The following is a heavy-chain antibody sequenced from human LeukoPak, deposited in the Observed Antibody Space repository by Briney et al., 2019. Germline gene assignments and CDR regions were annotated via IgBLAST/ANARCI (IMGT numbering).Heavy chain of an antibody. CDR3: ARDGGMSVATINGPDY. Sequence: GGSLRLSCAASGFTFSSYAMHWVRQAPGKGLEWVAVIPYDGSNKYHADSVKGRFTISRDNSENTLYLQMNSLRAEDTAVYYCARDGGMSVATINGPDYWGQGTLVTVSS. J-gene: IGHJ4*02. CDR1: GFTFSSYA. CDR2: IPYDGSNK. V-gene: IGHV3-30-3*01. D-gene: IGHD5-24*01.